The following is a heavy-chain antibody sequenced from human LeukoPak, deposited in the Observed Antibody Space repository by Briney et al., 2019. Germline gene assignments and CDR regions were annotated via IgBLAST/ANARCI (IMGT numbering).Heavy chain of an antibody. CDR1: GASISSYN. V-gene: IGHV4-59*08. D-gene: IGHD3-22*01. J-gene: IGHJ4*02. CDR3: ATYYDSGVYYPF. CDR2: FYCSGSP. Sequence: SETLSLTCSVSGASISSYNWGWIRQPPGKGLEWIGHFYCSGSPNYTPSLRSRLTMSVDTSKNQFSLRLASATAADTALYYCATYYDSGVYYPFWGLGILVTVSS.